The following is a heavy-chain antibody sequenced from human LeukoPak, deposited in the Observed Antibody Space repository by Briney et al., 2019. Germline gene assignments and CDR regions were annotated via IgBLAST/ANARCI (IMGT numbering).Heavy chain of an antibody. V-gene: IGHV6-1*01. CDR3: ARARDDYGDFDY. CDR2: TYYRSKWYN. Sequence: SQTLSLTCAISGDSVSSNSAAWNWIRQSPSRGLEWLGRTYYRSKWYNDYAVSVKSRITINPDTSKNQFSLKLSSVTAADTAVYYCARARDDYGDFDYWGQGTLVTVSS. CDR1: GDSVSSNSAA. J-gene: IGHJ4*02. D-gene: IGHD4-17*01.